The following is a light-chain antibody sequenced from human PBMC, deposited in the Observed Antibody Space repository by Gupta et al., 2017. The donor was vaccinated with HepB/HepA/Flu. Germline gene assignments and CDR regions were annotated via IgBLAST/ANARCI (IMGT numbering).Light chain of an antibody. CDR3: QQYGRSPPWT. CDR2: GAS. CDR1: QSVSSSY. J-gene: IGKJ1*01. Sequence: EIVSTQSPGTLSSSPGGRATLSCRASQSVSSSYLAWYQQKPGQAPRLLIYGASSRATGIPDRFSGSGSGTDFTLTISRLEPEDFAMYYCQQYGRSPPWTFGQGTKVEIK. V-gene: IGKV3-20*01.